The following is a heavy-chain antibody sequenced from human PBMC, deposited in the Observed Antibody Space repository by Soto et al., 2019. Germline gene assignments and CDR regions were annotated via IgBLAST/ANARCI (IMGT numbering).Heavy chain of an antibody. V-gene: IGHV4-59*08. CDR3: ASHDYGDYALGY. J-gene: IGHJ4*02. CDR2: IYYSGST. CDR1: GGSISSYY. Sequence: QVQLQESGPGLVKPSETLSLTCTVSGGSISSYYWSWIRQPPGKGLEWIGYIYYSGSTNYNPSLKSRVTRPVDTSKNQFSLKLSSVTAADTAVYYCASHDYGDYALGYWGQGTLVTVSS. D-gene: IGHD4-17*01.